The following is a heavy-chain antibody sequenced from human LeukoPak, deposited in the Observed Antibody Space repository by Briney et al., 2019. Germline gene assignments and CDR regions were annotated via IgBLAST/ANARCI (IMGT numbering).Heavy chain of an antibody. CDR2: NHDSGTT. CDR3: ARSRGGFGDYGSWFDP. D-gene: IGHD4-17*01. J-gene: IGHJ5*02. CDR1: GDSMSSYF. V-gene: IGHV4-59*01. Sequence: SETLSLTCTVSGDSMSSYFWSWIRQPPGKGLEWIAYNHDSGTTNYNPSLKSRVTTSIDTSKNQFSLKLNSVTPADTAVYYCARSRGGFGDYGSWFDPWGQGTLVSVSS.